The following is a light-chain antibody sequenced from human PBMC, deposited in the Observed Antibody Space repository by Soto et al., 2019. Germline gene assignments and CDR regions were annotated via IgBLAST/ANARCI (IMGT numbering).Light chain of an antibody. CDR2: AAS. CDR1: QTISTY. V-gene: IGKV1-39*01. J-gene: IGKJ2*01. CDR3: QQGHGIQYT. Sequence: DIQMTQSPSALSASVGDRVTITCRASQTISTYLTWYQQKPGKAPKLLIYAASTLQGGVPSRFSGSGSGTEFTLTISSLQPEDFATYYCQQGHGIQYTFGQGTMLDIK.